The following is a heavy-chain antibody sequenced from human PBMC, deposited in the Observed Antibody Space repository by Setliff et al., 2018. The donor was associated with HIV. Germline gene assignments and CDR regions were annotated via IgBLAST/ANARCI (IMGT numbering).Heavy chain of an antibody. CDR2: MYYTGNT. Sequence: SETLSLTCSVSGGSTTGYHWNWIRQPAGKGLEWIGRMYYTGNTDYNPSLKSRVIMSIDMSKDQFSLNLNSVTAADTAVYYCARSIYGSRTYPLDIWGQGILVTVSS. CDR1: GGSTTGYH. D-gene: IGHD3-10*01. CDR3: ARSIYGSRTYPLDI. J-gene: IGHJ4*02. V-gene: IGHV4-4*07.